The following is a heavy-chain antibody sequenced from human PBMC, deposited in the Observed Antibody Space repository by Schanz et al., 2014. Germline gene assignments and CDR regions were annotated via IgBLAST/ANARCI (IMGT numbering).Heavy chain of an antibody. CDR2: INTGGDST. J-gene: IGHJ2*01. CDR1: GFAVDNYY. Sequence: EVQLVASGGGLVQPGGSLRLSCAASGFAVDNYYMSCVRQAPGRGLEWVSSINTGGDSTYYADSVKGRFTISRDNSKNTLFLQMSSLRVDDMAVYYCGRAGTGMAGWYFELWGHGTLVTVSS. V-gene: IGHV3-66*02. D-gene: IGHD5-18*01. CDR3: GRAGTGMAGWYFEL.